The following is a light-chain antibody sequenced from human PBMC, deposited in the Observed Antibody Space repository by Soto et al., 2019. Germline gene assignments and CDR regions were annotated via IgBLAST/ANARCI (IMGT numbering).Light chain of an antibody. CDR3: QQYKSYPLT. CDR1: QSRLYSSNNKNY. V-gene: IGKV4-1*01. J-gene: IGKJ1*01. CDR2: WAS. Sequence: DIVMTQSPDSLAVSLGERATINCKSSQSRLYSSNNKNYLTWYQHKPGQPPKLLIYWASTRESGVPDRFSGSGSGTEFTLTISGLQPDDFATYYCQQYKSYPLTFGQGTKVDIK.